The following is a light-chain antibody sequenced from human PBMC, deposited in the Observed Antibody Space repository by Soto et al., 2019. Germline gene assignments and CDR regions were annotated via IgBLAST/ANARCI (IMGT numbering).Light chain of an antibody. CDR2: DAT. CDR3: QKYNGAFS. Sequence: IQITQSPPSLPASVGDRVTITCRASQGISYYLAWYQQKPGKGPKLLIYDATILQSGVPSRFSGSGSGTDFTLTISSLQPEDVATYYCQKYNGAFSFGPGTKVDIK. V-gene: IGKV1-27*01. J-gene: IGKJ3*01. CDR1: QGISYY.